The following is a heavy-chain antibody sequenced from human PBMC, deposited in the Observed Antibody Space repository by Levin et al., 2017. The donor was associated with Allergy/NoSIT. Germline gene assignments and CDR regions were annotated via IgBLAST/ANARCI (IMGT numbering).Heavy chain of an antibody. V-gene: IGHV1-2*02. D-gene: IGHD3-9*01. J-gene: IGHJ4*02. CDR3: ARGFYDVLTGSGDGFDH. CDR1: GYTFTGYY. Sequence: GESLKISCKASGYTFTGYYIHWVRQAPGQGLEWVGWINPNSGGTRSTQKFQGRVTLTRDTSIGTVHMDLSRLIPDDTAVYYCARGFYDVLTGSGDGFDHWGQGTLVTVSS. CDR2: INPNSGGT.